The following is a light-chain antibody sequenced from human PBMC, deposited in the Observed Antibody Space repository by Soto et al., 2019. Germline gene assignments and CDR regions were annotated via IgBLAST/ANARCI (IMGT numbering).Light chain of an antibody. CDR1: SSDVGGYNY. V-gene: IGLV2-14*01. CDR2: EVS. J-gene: IGLJ1*01. Sequence: QSALTQPASVSGSPGQSITISCTGTSSDVGGYNYVSWYQQHPGKAPKLMIYEVSNRPSGVSNRFSGSKSGDMVSLTISGLQAEDEADYYCSSYTSSGTLVFGTGTKVTVL. CDR3: SSYTSSGTLV.